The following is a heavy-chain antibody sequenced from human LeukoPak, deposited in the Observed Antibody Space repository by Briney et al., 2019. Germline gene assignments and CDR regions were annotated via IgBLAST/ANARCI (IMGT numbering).Heavy chain of an antibody. CDR2: IYYSGST. V-gene: IGHV4-59*01. D-gene: IGHD2-8*02. J-gene: IGHJ4*02. Sequence: SETLSLTCTVSGGSISSYYWSWIRQPPGKGLEWIGYIYYSGSTNYKPSLKSRVTISVDTSKNQFSLKLSSVTAADTAIYYCATYRQVLLPFESWGQGTLVTVSS. CDR1: GGSISSYY. CDR3: ATYRQVLLPFES.